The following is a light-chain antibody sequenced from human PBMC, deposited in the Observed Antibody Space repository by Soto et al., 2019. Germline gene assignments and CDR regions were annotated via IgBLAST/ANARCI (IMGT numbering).Light chain of an antibody. CDR1: QGISKY. Sequence: DIQMTQSPASLSASVGDRVTITCRASQGISKYLAWYQQKPGKVPKLLIYAASTLQSGVPSRFSGSGSGTDFTLTTTSLQPENVATYYCQKYSSFITFDKGTRLEIK. CDR3: QKYSSFIT. CDR2: AAS. V-gene: IGKV1-27*01. J-gene: IGKJ5*01.